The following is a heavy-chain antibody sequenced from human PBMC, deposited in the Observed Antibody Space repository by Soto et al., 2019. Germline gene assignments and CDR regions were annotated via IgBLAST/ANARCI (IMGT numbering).Heavy chain of an antibody. CDR2: ISSSGSYI. J-gene: IGHJ4*02. CDR3: ARGRGERYCSSTSCYAQYDY. Sequence: GGSLRLSCAASGFTIADYSMTWVRQAPGKGLEWVSSISSSGSYIYYADSMKGRFTLSRDIAKNSLYLQMNGLRAEDTAQYYCARGRGERYCSSTSCYAQYDYWGQGTLVTVSS. D-gene: IGHD2-2*01. V-gene: IGHV3-21*01. CDR1: GFTIADYS.